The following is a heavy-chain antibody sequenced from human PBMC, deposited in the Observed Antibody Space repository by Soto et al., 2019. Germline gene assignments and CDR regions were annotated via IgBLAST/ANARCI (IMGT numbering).Heavy chain of an antibody. CDR2: IYYSGST. V-gene: IGHV4-39*01. D-gene: IGHD3-10*01. CDR3: ARVAISPGEVPFGDLRGFSKNVTHYYYYGMDV. J-gene: IGHJ6*02. CDR1: GGSISSSSYY. Sequence: PSETLSLTCTVSGGSISSSSYYWSWIRQPPGKGLEWIGSIYYSGSTYYNPSLKSRVTISVDTSKNQFSLKLSSVTAADTAVYYCARVAISPGEVPFGDLRGFSKNVTHYYYYGMDVWGQGTTVTGSS.